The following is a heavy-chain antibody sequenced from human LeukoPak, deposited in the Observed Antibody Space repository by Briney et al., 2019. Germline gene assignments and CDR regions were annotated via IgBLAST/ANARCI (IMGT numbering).Heavy chain of an antibody. CDR2: INDSENT. Sequence: NPSETLSLTCAVYGGSFSDYYWSWIRQPPGKGLEWIGEINDSENTNYNPSLKSRVTISIDTSKNQFSLTLTSVTAADTAVYYCAGGHRNWLLSWFDPWGRGTLVTVSS. D-gene: IGHD3-9*01. V-gene: IGHV4-34*01. CDR1: GGSFSDYY. CDR3: AGGHRNWLLSWFDP. J-gene: IGHJ5*02.